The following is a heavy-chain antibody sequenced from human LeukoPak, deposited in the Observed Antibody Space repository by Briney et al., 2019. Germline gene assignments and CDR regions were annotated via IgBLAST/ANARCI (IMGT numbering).Heavy chain of an antibody. V-gene: IGHV4-39*01. Sequence: MTSETLSLTCTVSGGSISSSSYYWGWIRQPPGKGLEWIGSIYYSGSTYYNPSLKSRVTISVDTSKNQFSLKLSSVTAADTAVYYCARLGRARGSAFDYWGQGTLVTVSS. D-gene: IGHD3-10*01. CDR2: IYYSGST. CDR1: GGSISSSSYY. CDR3: ARLGRARGSAFDY. J-gene: IGHJ4*02.